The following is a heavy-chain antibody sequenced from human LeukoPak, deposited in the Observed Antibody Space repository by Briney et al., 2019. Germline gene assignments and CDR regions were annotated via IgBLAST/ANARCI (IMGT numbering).Heavy chain of an antibody. Sequence: ASVKVSCKASGYTFTGYYMHWVRQAPGQGLEWMGWINPNSGGTNYAQKFQGRVTMTRDTSISTAYMELSRLRSDDTAVYYCARAWEYCSSTSCSRNNWFDPWGQGTLVTVSS. J-gene: IGHJ5*02. CDR1: GYTFTGYY. V-gene: IGHV1-2*02. CDR2: INPNSGGT. CDR3: ARAWEYCSSTSCSRNNWFDP. D-gene: IGHD2-2*01.